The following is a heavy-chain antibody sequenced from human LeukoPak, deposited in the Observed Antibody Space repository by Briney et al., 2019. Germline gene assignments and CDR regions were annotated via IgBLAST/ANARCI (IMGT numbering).Heavy chain of an antibody. CDR2: INHSGST. J-gene: IGHJ4*02. CDR3: AIGPEHGAEGY. Sequence: SEALSLTSAVYGGTFSGYYWSWIRQPPGKGLEWIGEINHSGSTNYNPTLKSRVTISVDTSKNQFSLKLSSVTAADTAVYYCAIGPEHGAEGYRGQGTLVTVSS. CDR1: GGTFSGYY. V-gene: IGHV4-34*01. D-gene: IGHD4-17*01.